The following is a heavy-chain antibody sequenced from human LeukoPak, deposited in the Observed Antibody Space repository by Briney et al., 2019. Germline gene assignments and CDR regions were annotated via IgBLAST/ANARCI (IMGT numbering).Heavy chain of an antibody. D-gene: IGHD3-22*01. J-gene: IGHJ5*02. CDR3: ARVWYYYDSSGQYNWFDP. CDR1: GFTFSSYW. Sequence: GGSLRLSCAASGFTFSSYWMHWVRQAPGKGLVWVSRINSDGSSTSYADSVKGRFTISRDNAKNTLYLQMNSLRAEDTAVYYCARVWYYYDSSGQYNWFDPWGQGTLVTVSS. V-gene: IGHV3-74*01. CDR2: INSDGSST.